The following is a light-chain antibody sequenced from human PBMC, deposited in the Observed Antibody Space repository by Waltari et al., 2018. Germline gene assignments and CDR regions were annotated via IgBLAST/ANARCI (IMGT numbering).Light chain of an antibody. Sequence: EIVLTQSPGTLSLSPGERATLSCRASQTISGSWLTWYQQKPGQAPRLVIYGASIRATAIPDRVSGSGSGTDFTLTISRLEPEDFAVYYCQQYDGSSVTFGGGTKVEIK. CDR3: QQYDGSSVT. CDR1: QTISGSW. J-gene: IGKJ4*01. CDR2: GAS. V-gene: IGKV3-20*01.